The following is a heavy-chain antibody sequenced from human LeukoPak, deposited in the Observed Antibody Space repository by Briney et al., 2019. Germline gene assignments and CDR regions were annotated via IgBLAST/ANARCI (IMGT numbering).Heavy chain of an antibody. Sequence: SETLSLTCGVSGGSITSTNYWTLVRQPPGKRLEWFGEVNLQGSTNYNPSLMGRVAISVDMSENHISLQLTSVTAADTAVYYCAREGGPYRPLVYSGQGTLVTVSS. J-gene: IGHJ4*02. CDR2: VNLQGST. V-gene: IGHV4-4*02. CDR1: GGSITSTNY. CDR3: AREGGPYRPLVY.